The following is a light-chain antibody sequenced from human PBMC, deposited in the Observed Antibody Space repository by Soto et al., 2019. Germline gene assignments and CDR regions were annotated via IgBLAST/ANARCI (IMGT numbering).Light chain of an antibody. CDR1: ESVSSN. V-gene: IGKV3-20*01. J-gene: IGKJ5*01. CDR2: GAS. CDR3: QQYGSSPRT. Sequence: EVVMTPSPATLSVSPVERATLSCRASESVSSNLAWYQQRPGQAPRLVIYGASNRATGIPDRFSGGGSGTDFTLTITRLEPEDFAVYYCQQYGSSPRTFGQGTRLEIK.